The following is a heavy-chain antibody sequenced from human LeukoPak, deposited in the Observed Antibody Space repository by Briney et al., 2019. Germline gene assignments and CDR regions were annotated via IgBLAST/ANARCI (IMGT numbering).Heavy chain of an antibody. V-gene: IGHV1-2*02. CDR3: ARDTASGYDFWSGYYRRCWFDP. D-gene: IGHD3-3*01. CDR1: GYTFTGYY. CDR2: INPNSGGT. Sequence: GASVKVSCKASGYTFTGYYMHWVRQAPGQGLEWMGWINPNSGGTNYAQKFQGRVTMTRDMSISTAYMELSRLRSDDTAVYYCARDTASGYDFWSGYYRRCWFDPWGQGTLVTVSS. J-gene: IGHJ5*02.